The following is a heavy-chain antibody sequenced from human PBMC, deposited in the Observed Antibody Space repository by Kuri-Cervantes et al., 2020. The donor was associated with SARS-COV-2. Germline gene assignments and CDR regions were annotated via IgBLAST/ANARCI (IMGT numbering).Heavy chain of an antibody. CDR1: GFSLNTSGMC. J-gene: IGHJ4*02. CDR3: VRIRAATVIADY. V-gene: IGHV2-70*11. Sequence: SGPTLVKPTQTLTLTCTFSGFSLNTSGMCVGWIRQPPGKALEWLARIDWDDDKYYSTSLKSRLTITKDTSKNQVVLTMTNMDPVDTATYYCVRIRAATVIADYWGQGTLVTVSS. D-gene: IGHD4-11*01. CDR2: IDWDDDK.